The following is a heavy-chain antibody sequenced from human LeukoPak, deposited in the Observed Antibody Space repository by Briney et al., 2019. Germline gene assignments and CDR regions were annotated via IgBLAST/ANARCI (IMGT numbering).Heavy chain of an antibody. CDR3: ARHGRGSGWFDY. V-gene: IGHV4-59*08. D-gene: IGHD6-19*01. Sequence: SETLSLTCTVSGGSISSYYWSWIRQPPGKGLEWIGYIYYSGSTNYNPSLKSRVTISVDTSKNQFSLKLSSVTAADTAVYYCARHGRGSGWFDYWGQGTLVTVSS. CDR1: GGSISSYY. CDR2: IYYSGST. J-gene: IGHJ5*01.